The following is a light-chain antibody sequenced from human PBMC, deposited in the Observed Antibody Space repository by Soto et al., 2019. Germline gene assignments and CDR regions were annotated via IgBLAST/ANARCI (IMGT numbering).Light chain of an antibody. CDR3: QVWDSGSAHVV. CDR1: TIGSKG. J-gene: IGLJ2*01. Sequence: SYELTQPPSVSVAPGKTASISCGGTTIGSKGVHWYQQKPGQAPVLVIYSDTDLPPVIPGRFSGSNSANLATLTISRVEAGDEADYYCQVWDSGSAHVVFGGGTKLTVL. CDR2: SDT. V-gene: IGLV3-21*04.